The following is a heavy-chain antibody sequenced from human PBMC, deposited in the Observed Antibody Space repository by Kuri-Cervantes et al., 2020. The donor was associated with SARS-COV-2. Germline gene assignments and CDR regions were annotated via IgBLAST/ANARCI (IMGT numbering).Heavy chain of an antibody. V-gene: IGHV4-34*01. CDR1: GGSFSGYY. J-gene: IGHJ4*02. D-gene: IGHD3-10*01. CDR2: INHSGST. CDR3: ARGLGFGESASYFDY. Sequence: GSLRLSCAVYGGSFSGYYWSWIRQPPGKGLEWIGEINHSGSTNYNPSLKSRVTISVDTSKNHFSLKLSSVTAADTAVYYCARGLGFGESASYFDYWGQGTLVTVSS.